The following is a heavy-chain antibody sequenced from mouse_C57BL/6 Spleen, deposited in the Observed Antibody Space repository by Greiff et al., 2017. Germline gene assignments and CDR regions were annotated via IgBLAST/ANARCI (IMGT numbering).Heavy chain of an antibody. CDR1: GYTFTDYN. D-gene: IGHD4-1*01. V-gene: IGHV1-22*01. CDR2: INPNNGGT. J-gene: IGHJ2*01. CDR3: ARFWDGFYFDY. Sequence: EVQLQQSGPELVKPGASVKMSCKASGYTFTDYNMHWVKQSHGKSLEWIGYINPNNGGTSYNQKFKGKATLTVNKSSSTAYMELRSLTSEDAAVYDCARFWDGFYFDYWGQGTTLTVSS.